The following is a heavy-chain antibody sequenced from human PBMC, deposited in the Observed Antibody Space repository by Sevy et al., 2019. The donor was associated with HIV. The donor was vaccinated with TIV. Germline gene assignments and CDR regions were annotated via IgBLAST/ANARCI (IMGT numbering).Heavy chain of an antibody. CDR1: GFTFSSYW. Sequence: GGSLRLSCAASGFTFSSYWMSWVRQAPGKGLEWVANIKQDGSEKYYVDSVKGRFTISRDNAKNSLYLQMNSLRAEDTAVYYCARDRRGDYGDYVLWETYGMDVWGQGTTVTVSS. CDR3: ARDRRGDYGDYVLWETYGMDV. D-gene: IGHD4-17*01. CDR2: IKQDGSEK. J-gene: IGHJ6*02. V-gene: IGHV3-7*01.